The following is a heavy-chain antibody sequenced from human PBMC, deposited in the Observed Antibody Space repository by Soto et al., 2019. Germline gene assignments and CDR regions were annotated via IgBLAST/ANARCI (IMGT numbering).Heavy chain of an antibody. D-gene: IGHD3-16*01. Sequence: QVQLQESGPGLVKPSETLSLTCTVSGGSVSSGSYYWSWIRQPPGEGLEWIGYIYYSGSTNYNPSLKSRVTISVDTSKNQFSLKLSSVTAADTAVYYCARDFWGSSDYWGQGTLVTVSS. V-gene: IGHV4-61*01. CDR3: ARDFWGSSDY. J-gene: IGHJ4*02. CDR1: GGSVSSGSYY. CDR2: IYYSGST.